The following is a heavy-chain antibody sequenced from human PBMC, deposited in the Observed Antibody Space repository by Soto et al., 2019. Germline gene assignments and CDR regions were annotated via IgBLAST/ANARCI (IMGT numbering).Heavy chain of an antibody. V-gene: IGHV3-74*01. CDR2: INTDGSII. CDR1: GLIFSNYK. CDR3: ARDTDGLHY. J-gene: IGHJ4*02. Sequence: EVQLVESGGGLVQPGGSLRLSCAASGLIFSNYKMHWVRQAPGKGLVWVSRINTDGSIIDYADSVKGRFTVSRDNAKNTLYLQMNSLRADDTAAYYCARDTDGLHYWGQGTLVTVSS.